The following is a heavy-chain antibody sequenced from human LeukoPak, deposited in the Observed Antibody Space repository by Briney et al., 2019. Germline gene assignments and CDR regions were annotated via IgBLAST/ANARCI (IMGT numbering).Heavy chain of an antibody. Sequence: PGKSLRLSCAASGFTFSNYAFHWVRQPPGKGLEWAAVISYEGSVTYYADSVKGRFTVSRDNSKKTLDLRMNSPRVEDTAVYYCVRDRAPWGGALGGAKGMDVWGEGTTVIVSS. CDR2: ISYEGSVT. CDR3: VRDRAPWGGALGGAKGMDV. D-gene: IGHD3-10*01. J-gene: IGHJ6*03. CDR1: GFTFSNYA. V-gene: IGHV3-30*01.